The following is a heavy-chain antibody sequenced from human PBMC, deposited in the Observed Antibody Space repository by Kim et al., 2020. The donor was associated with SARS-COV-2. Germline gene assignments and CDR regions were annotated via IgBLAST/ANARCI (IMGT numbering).Heavy chain of an antibody. CDR2: ISYDGSNK. V-gene: IGHV3-30*04. J-gene: IGHJ4*02. Sequence: GGSLRLSCAASGFTFSSYAMHWVRQAPGKGLEWVAVISYDGSNKYYADSVKGRFTISRDNSKNTLYLQMNSLRAEDTAVYYCARDYLGGSSWGQGTLVTVSS. D-gene: IGHD6-13*01. CDR1: GFTFSSYA. CDR3: ARDYLGGSS.